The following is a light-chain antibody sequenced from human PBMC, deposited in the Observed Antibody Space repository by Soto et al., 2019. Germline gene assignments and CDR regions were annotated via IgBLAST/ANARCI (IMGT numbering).Light chain of an antibody. CDR1: QSISSSY. V-gene: IGKV3-20*01. CDR3: QQYGSSP. J-gene: IGKJ4*01. CDR2: GAS. Sequence: EIVMTQSPVTLSVSPGERATLSCRASQSISSSYLAWYQQKPGQAPRLLIYGASSRATGIPDRFSGSGSGTDFTLTISRLEPEDFAVYYCQQYGSSPFGGGTKVDIK.